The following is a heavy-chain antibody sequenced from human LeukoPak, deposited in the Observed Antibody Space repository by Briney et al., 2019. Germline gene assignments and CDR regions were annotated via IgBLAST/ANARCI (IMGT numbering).Heavy chain of an antibody. Sequence: GGSLRLSCAASGFTFSSYAMSWVRQAPGKGLKWVSAISGSGGSTYYADSVKGRFTISRDNSKNTLYLQMNSLRAEDTAVYYRAKASRGLLWFGEYPSPPPNWLDPWGQGTLVTVSS. J-gene: IGHJ5*02. CDR3: AKASRGLLWFGEYPSPPPNWLDP. D-gene: IGHD3-10*01. CDR1: GFTFSSYA. V-gene: IGHV3-23*01. CDR2: ISGSGGST.